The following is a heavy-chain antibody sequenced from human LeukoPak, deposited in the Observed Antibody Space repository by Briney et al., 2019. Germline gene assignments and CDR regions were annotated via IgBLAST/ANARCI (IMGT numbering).Heavy chain of an antibody. V-gene: IGHV5-51*01. CDR3: ARQGYSYAPFDY. D-gene: IGHD5-18*01. J-gene: IGHJ4*02. Sequence: RGESLKISCKGSGYRFSNYWIGWVRQMPGKVLEWMGIIYPGDSDTRYSPSFQGQVTISADKSISTSYLQWSSLKASDTAMYYCARQGYSYAPFDYWGQGTLVTVSS. CDR2: IYPGDSDT. CDR1: GYRFSNYW.